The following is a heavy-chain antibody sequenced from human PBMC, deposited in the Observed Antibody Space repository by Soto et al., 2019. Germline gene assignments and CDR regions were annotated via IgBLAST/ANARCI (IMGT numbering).Heavy chain of an antibody. Sequence: GGSLRLSCAASGFTFSSYAMSWVRQAPGKGLEWVSAISGSGGSTYYADSVKGRFTISRDNSKNTLYLQMNSLRAEDTAVYYCAKDLHVGGGYYYGDAFDIWGQGTMVTVSS. CDR3: AKDLHVGGGYYYGDAFDI. CDR2: ISGSGGST. CDR1: GFTFSSYA. V-gene: IGHV3-23*01. J-gene: IGHJ3*02. D-gene: IGHD3-22*01.